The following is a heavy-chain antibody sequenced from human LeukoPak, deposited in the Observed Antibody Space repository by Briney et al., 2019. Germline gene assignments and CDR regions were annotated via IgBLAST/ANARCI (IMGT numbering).Heavy chain of an antibody. D-gene: IGHD6-19*01. Sequence: SGGSLRLSCAASGFTFSSYAMHWVRQAPGKGLEWVAVISYDGSNKYYADSVKGRFTISRDNSKNTLYLQMNSLRAEDTAVYYCARALGYSSGWYYFDYWGQGTLVTVSS. CDR1: GFTFSSYA. CDR2: ISYDGSNK. J-gene: IGHJ4*02. V-gene: IGHV3-30*04. CDR3: ARALGYSSGWYYFDY.